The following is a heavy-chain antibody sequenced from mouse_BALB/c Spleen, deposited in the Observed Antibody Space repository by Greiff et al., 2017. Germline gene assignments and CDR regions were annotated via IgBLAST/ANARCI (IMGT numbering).Heavy chain of an antibody. Sequence: EVQVVESGGGLVKPGGSLKLSCAASGFTFSSYAMSWVRQTPEKRLEWVASISSGGSTYYPDSVKGRFTISRDNARNTLYLEMSSLRSEDTAMYYCARDGITTAEYYAMDYWGQGTSVTVSS. CDR2: ISSGGST. D-gene: IGHD2-4*01. V-gene: IGHV5-6-5*01. CDR1: GFTFSSYA. CDR3: ARDGITTAEYYAMDY. J-gene: IGHJ4*01.